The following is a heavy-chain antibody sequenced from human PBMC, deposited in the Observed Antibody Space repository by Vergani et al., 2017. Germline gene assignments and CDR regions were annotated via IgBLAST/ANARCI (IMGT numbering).Heavy chain of an antibody. CDR3: ARDCPALRYFDWFPDSGGNAFDI. CDR2: INPNSGGT. D-gene: IGHD3-9*01. CDR1: GYTFTGYY. J-gene: IGHJ3*02. V-gene: IGHV1-2*02. Sequence: QVQLVQSGAEVKKPGASVKVSCKASGYTFTGYYMHWVRQAPGQGLEWMGWINPNSGGTNYAQKFQGRVTMTRDTSISTAYMELSRLRSDDTAVYYCARDCPALRYFDWFPDSGGNAFDIWGQGTMVTVSS.